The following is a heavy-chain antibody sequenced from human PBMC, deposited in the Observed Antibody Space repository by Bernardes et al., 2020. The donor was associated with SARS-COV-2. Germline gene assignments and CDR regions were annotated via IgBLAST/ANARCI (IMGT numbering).Heavy chain of an antibody. V-gene: IGHV4-4*07. CDR3: ACDLPSDSGRAYDY. CDR1: GASITSYF. D-gene: IGHD6-25*01. J-gene: IGHJ4*02. Sequence: SETLSLTCTVSGASITSYFWSWIRQPAGKVLEWIGRIHSDGSANCNPSLKSRVTMSVDTSKKEFSLRFSSVTATDTAVYYCACDLPSDSGRAYDYWGQGILVTVSS. CDR2: IHSDGSA.